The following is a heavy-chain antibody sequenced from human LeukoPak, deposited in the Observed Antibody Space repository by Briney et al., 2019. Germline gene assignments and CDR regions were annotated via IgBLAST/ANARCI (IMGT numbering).Heavy chain of an antibody. J-gene: IGHJ5*02. Sequence: GSSVKVSCKASGGTFSSYAISWVRQAPGQGLEWMGGIIPIFGTANYAQKFQGRVTITTDESTSTAYMELGSLRSEDTAVYYCARADYVWGSYRYKWFDPWGQGTLVTVSS. CDR2: IIPIFGTA. D-gene: IGHD3-16*02. CDR1: GGTFSSYA. V-gene: IGHV1-69*05. CDR3: ARADYVWGSYRYKWFDP.